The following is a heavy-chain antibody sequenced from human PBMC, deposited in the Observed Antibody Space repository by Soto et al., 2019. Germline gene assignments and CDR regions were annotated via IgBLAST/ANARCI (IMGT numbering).Heavy chain of an antibody. CDR2: ISAYNGNT. V-gene: IGHV1-18*04. Sequence: QVQLVQSGAEVKKPGASVKVSCKASGYTFTSYGISWVRQAPGQGLEWMGWISAYNGNTNYAQKLQGRVTMTTDTSTSTAYMELRSLRSDDTSVYYCAIGEWGGTPAEYFQHWGQGTLVTVSS. CDR3: AIGEWGGTPAEYFQH. J-gene: IGHJ1*01. CDR1: GYTFTSYG. D-gene: IGHD2-15*01.